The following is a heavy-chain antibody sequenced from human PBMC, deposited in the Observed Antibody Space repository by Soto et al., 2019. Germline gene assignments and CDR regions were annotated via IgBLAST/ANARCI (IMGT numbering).Heavy chain of an antibody. CDR2: ISGSGGST. Sequence: GGGLRRSCAASGFTLSTYAMSWVRQAPGKGLEWVSAISGSGGSTYYADSVKGRFTISRDNSKNTVYLQMNSLRAEDTAVYYCAKDPLGGSTPFDYWRQGTLVTVSS. D-gene: IGHD1-26*01. V-gene: IGHV3-23*01. CDR3: AKDPLGGSTPFDY. J-gene: IGHJ4*02. CDR1: GFTLSTYA.